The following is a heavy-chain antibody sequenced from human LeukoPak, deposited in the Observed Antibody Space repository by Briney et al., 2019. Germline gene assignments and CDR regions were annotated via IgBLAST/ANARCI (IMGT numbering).Heavy chain of an antibody. Sequence: GESLKISSKASDNSFSSHWVGWLRQMPGKGLEWMGMIYPGDSATRYSPSFQGQVTISADKSLTTAYLQWSSLEASDTAMYYCGRHSRGFSGYEYFFDYWGQGTLVTVSS. D-gene: IGHD5-12*01. CDR2: IYPGDSAT. CDR3: GRHSRGFSGYEYFFDY. CDR1: DNSFSSHW. J-gene: IGHJ4*02. V-gene: IGHV5-51*01.